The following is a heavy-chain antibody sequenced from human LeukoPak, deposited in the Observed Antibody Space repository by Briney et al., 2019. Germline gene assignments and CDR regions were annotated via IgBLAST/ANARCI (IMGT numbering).Heavy chain of an antibody. CDR2: ISPYNGNT. D-gene: IGHD4-17*01. J-gene: IGHJ4*02. Sequence: ASVKVSCKASGYTFTNYDISWVRQAPGQGLEWMGWISPYNGNTHYIQNLQGRVTMTVDTSTNTASMELRSLRSDDTAVYYCARDLLGSPNGGYGDFDIFDMWGQGTLVIVSS. CDR1: GYTFTNYD. V-gene: IGHV1-18*01. CDR3: ARDLLGSPNGGYGDFDIFDM.